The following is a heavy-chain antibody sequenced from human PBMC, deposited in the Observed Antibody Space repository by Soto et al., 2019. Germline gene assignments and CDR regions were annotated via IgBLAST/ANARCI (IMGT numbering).Heavy chain of an antibody. D-gene: IGHD3-3*01. Sequence: PPGKVLEWIGSIYYGGGTYYNPSLKSRVTMSVDTSKNQFSLGLTSVTAADVAFFFQAEDGIRFVRSVSAFLLNRSSDL. CDR2: IYYGGGT. CDR3: AEDGIRFVRSVSAFLLNRSSDL. V-gene: IGHV4-39*01. J-gene: IGHJ2*01.